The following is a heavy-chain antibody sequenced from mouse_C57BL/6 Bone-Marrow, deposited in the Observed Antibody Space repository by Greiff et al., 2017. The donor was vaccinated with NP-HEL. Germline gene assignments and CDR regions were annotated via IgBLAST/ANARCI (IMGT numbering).Heavy chain of an antibody. V-gene: IGHV1-15*01. Sequence: QVQLQQSGAELVRPGASVTLSCKASGYTFTDYEMHWVKQTPVHGLEWIGAIDPETGGTAYNQKFKGKAILTADKSSSTAYIEIRSLTSEDSAVYYCTRSHDYDVRGYWGQGTTLTVSS. CDR3: TRSHDYDVRGY. J-gene: IGHJ2*01. CDR2: IDPETGGT. D-gene: IGHD2-4*01. CDR1: GYTFTDYE.